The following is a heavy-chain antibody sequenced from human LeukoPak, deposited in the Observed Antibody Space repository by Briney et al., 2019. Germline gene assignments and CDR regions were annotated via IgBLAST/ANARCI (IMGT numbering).Heavy chain of an antibody. CDR2: IYHSGST. V-gene: IGHV4-38-2*02. Sequence: KPSETLSLTCTVSGYSISSGYYWGWIRQPPGKGLEWIGSIYHSGSTYYNPSLKSRVTISVDTSKNQFSLKLSSVTAADTAVYCCARTRYYYNSRSYGAPYYFDYWGQGTLVTVSS. CDR1: GYSISSGYY. CDR3: ARTRYYYNSRSYGAPYYFDY. D-gene: IGHD3-10*01. J-gene: IGHJ4*02.